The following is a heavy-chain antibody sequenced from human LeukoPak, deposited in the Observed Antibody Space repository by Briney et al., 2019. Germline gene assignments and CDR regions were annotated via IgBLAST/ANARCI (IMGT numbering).Heavy chain of an antibody. J-gene: IGHJ4*02. D-gene: IGHD5-24*01. V-gene: IGHV3-48*02. CDR3: ARSFVEMATISYSLDY. Sequence: GGSLRLSCAASGFTFSSYSMNWVRQAPGKGLEWVSYISSSSSTIYYADSVKGRFTISRDNAKNSLYLQMNSLRDEDTAVYYCARSFVEMATISYSLDYWGQGTLVTVSS. CDR1: GFTFSSYS. CDR2: ISSSSSTI.